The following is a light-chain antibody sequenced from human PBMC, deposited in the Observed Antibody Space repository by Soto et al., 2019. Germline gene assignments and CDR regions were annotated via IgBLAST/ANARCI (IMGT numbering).Light chain of an antibody. V-gene: IGLV2-8*01. CDR3: SSYAGSSNG. CDR2: EVN. Sequence: QSALTQPPFASGSPGQSVAISCTGTSSDVGGYNYVSWYQQPPGKAPKLMIYEVNKRPSGVPDRFSGSKSGNTASLTVSGRQAEDEADYYCSSYAGSSNGFGTGTKVTVL. J-gene: IGLJ1*01. CDR1: SSDVGGYNY.